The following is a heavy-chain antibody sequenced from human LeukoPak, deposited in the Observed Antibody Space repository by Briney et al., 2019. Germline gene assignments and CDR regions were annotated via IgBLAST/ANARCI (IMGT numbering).Heavy chain of an antibody. CDR3: AKEMGVTNYFEY. V-gene: IGHV3-48*04. J-gene: IGHJ4*02. CDR2: IRTSGTNT. CDR1: GFAFSSFS. Sequence: GGSLRLSCAASGFAFSSFSVNWVRQAPGKGLEWVSYIRTSGTNTDYTGSVKGRFTISRDNAKNSLYLQMNSLRAEDTAVYYCAKEMGVTNYFEYWGQGTLVTVSS. D-gene: IGHD1-26*01.